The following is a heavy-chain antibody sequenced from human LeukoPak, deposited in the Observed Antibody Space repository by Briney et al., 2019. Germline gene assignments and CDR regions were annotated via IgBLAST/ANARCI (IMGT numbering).Heavy chain of an antibody. CDR1: GGSISSYY. CDR3: ARGGSSLRLPDFDY. CDR2: IYYSGST. J-gene: IGHJ4*02. D-gene: IGHD4-11*01. V-gene: IGHV4-59*01. Sequence: SETLSLTCTVSGGSISSYYWSWIRQPPGKGLEWIGYIYYSGSTNYNPSLKSRVTISVDTSKNQFSLKLSSVTAADTAVYYCARGGSSLRLPDFDYWGQGTLVTVSS.